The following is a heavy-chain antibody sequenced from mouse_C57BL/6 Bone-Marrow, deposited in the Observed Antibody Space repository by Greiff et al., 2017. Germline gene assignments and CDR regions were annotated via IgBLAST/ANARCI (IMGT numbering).Heavy chain of an antibody. CDR1: GYTFTSYW. J-gene: IGHJ2*01. CDR2: IHPNSGST. CDR3: AREGGYYPNYFDY. V-gene: IGHV1-64*01. Sequence: QVQLQQPGAELVKPGASVKLSCTASGYTFTSYWMHWVKQRPGQGLEWIGMIHPNSGSTNYNEKFKSKATLTVDKSSSTAYMQLSSMTSEDSAVYYCAREGGYYPNYFDYWGEGTTLTVSS. D-gene: IGHD2-3*01.